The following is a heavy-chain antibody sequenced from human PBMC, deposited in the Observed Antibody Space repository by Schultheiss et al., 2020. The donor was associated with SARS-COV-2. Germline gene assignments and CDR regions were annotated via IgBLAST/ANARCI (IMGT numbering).Heavy chain of an antibody. V-gene: IGHV4-34*01. Sequence: SETLSLTCAVYGGSFSGYYWSWIRQPPGKGLEWIGEINHSGSTNYNPSLKSRVTISVDTSKNQFSLKLSSVTAADTAVYYCARRGFWSGHNWFDPWGQGTLVTVSS. CDR2: INHSGST. CDR1: GGSFSGYY. CDR3: ARRGFWSGHNWFDP. J-gene: IGHJ5*02. D-gene: IGHD3-3*01.